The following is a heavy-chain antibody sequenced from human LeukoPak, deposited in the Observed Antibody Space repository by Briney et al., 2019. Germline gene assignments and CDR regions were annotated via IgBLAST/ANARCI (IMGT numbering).Heavy chain of an antibody. CDR1: GFTFSSYG. CDR3: AKNGDSERWLQPKFVTH. D-gene: IGHD5-24*01. Sequence: GESLRLSCAASGFTFSSYGMSWVRQAPGKGLEWVSAISGSGGSTYYADSVKGRFTISRDNSKNTLYLQMNSLRAEDTAVYYCAKNGDSERWLQPKFVTHWGQGTLVTVSS. J-gene: IGHJ4*02. CDR2: ISGSGGST. V-gene: IGHV3-23*01.